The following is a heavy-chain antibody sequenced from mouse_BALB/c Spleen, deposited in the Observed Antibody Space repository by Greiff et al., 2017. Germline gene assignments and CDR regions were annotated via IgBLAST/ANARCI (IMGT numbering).Heavy chain of an antibody. D-gene: IGHD1-1*01. CDR3: AKTYYYGSTDYYAMDY. J-gene: IGHJ4*01. CDR2: IWRGGST. Sequence: VQLQESGPSLVQPSQSLSITCTVSGFSLTSYGVHWVRQSPGKGLEWLGVIWRGGSTDYNAAFMSRLSITKDNSKSQVFFKMNSLQADDTAIYYCAKTYYYGSTDYYAMDYWGQGTSVTVSS. CDR1: GFSLTSYG. V-gene: IGHV2-5-1*01.